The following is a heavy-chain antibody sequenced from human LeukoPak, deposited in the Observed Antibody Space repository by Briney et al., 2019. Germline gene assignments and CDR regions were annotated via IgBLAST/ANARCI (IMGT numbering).Heavy chain of an antibody. CDR1: GYTFTTYP. CDR2: IDTNTGRP. V-gene: IGHV7-4-1*02. J-gene: IGHJ4*02. D-gene: IGHD3-22*01. Sequence: AASVKVSCKASGYTFTTYPINWVRHPPGQGLEWMGWIDTNTGRPTYSQGLTGRFVSALDTAFSTTFMPINNRQAEDPSLNDCVRSIDNTGYFHYWGQGTLVTVSS. CDR3: VRSIDNTGYFHY.